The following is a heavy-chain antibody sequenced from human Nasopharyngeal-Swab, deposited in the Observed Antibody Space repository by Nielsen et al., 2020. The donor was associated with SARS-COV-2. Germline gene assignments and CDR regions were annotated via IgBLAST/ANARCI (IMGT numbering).Heavy chain of an antibody. Sequence: GESLKISCAASAFTFSNFAMSWVRQAPGKALEWVSVIDGTGDSPYYADSVKGRFTISRDNSKNTLYLQMNSLRAEDTAVYYCARDLVGFLEWLSKSHYDVWGQGTTVTVSS. J-gene: IGHJ6*02. CDR1: AFTFSNFA. CDR3: ARDLVGFLEWLSKSHYDV. D-gene: IGHD3-3*01. V-gene: IGHV3-23*01. CDR2: IDGTGDSP.